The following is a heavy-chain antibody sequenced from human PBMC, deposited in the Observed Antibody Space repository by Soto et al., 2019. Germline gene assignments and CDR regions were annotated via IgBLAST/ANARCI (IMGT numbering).Heavy chain of an antibody. D-gene: IGHD5-18*01. V-gene: IGHV3-7*01. CDR3: ASEIRGYAYRGFDS. J-gene: IGHJ4*02. CDR2: IKEDGSEK. Sequence: GGSLRLSCEASGFTFSGYWMSWVRQAPGKGLEWVANIKEDGSEKFYVDSVKGRFTISRDNSRNSLYLQMNSLRAEDSGVYHCASEIRGYAYRGFDSWGQGTPVTVSS. CDR1: GFTFSGYW.